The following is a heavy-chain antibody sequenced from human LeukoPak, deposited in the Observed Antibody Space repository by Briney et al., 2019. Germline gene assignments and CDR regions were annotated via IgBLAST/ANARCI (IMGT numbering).Heavy chain of an antibody. D-gene: IGHD3-10*01. J-gene: IGHJ4*02. CDR2: IKSKTDGGTT. V-gene: IGHV3-15*01. CDR3: TTNLLWFGELPDY. CDR1: GFTFSNAW. Sequence: GGSLRLSCAASGFTFSNAWMSWVRQAPGKGLEWVGRIKSKTDGGTTDYAAPVKGRFTISRDDSKDTLYLQMNSLKTEDTAVYYCTTNLLWFGELPDYWGQGTLVTVSS.